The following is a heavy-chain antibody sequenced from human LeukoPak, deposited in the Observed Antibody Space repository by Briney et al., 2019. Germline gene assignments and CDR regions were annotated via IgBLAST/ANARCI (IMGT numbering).Heavy chain of an antibody. J-gene: IGHJ6*02. V-gene: IGHV3-23*01. D-gene: IGHD3-10*01. CDR2: ISGSGGST. CDR3: AKGHSRNYYGSGSYYPYYYYGMDV. CDR1: GFTISSYA. Sequence: AGSLSLYCAASGFTISSYAMSWVRQAPGKGLEWVSAISGSGGSTYYAYSVRGRFTIYRDTSKNTLYLQMNSRRAEDTAVYYCAKGHSRNYYGSGSYYPYYYYGMDVWGQGTTVTV.